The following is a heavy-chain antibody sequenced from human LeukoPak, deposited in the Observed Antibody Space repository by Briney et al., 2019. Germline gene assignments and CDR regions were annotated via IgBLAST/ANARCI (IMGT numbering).Heavy chain of an antibody. J-gene: IGHJ3*02. CDR1: GYTFTSYG. V-gene: IGHV1-18*01. CDR2: ISAYNGNT. D-gene: IGHD3-9*01. Sequence: GASAKVSCKASGYTFTSYGISWVRQAPGQGLEWMGWISAYNGNTNYAQKLQGRVTMTTDTSTSTAYMELRSLRSDDTAVYYCASSYYDILTGYFDAFDIWGQGTMVTVSS. CDR3: ASSYYDILTGYFDAFDI.